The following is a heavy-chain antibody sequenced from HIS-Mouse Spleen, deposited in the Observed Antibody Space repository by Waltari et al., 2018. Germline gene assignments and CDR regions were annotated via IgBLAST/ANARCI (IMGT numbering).Heavy chain of an antibody. CDR2: IYYSGST. D-gene: IGHD6-13*01. Sequence: QLQLQESGPGLVTPSETLSLTCTVSGGSISSSSYYWGWIRQPPRKGLEWLGSIYYSGSTYYNPSLKSRVTISVDTSKNQFSLKLSSVTAADTAVYYCAREIPYSSSWYDWYFDLWGRGTLVTVSS. J-gene: IGHJ2*01. CDR1: GGSISSSSYY. CDR3: AREIPYSSSWYDWYFDL. V-gene: IGHV4-39*07.